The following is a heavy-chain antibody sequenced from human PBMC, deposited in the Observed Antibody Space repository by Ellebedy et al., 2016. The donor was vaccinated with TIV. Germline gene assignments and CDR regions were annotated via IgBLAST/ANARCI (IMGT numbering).Heavy chain of an antibody. J-gene: IGHJ4*02. CDR2: INPSGGST. V-gene: IGHV1-46*04. CDR3: ARARSSGWLHTPDY. D-gene: IGHD6-19*01. Sequence: AASVKVSCKASGYTFTSYYMHWARQDPGQGLEWMGIINPSGGSTTYAQKLQGRVTMTRDTSTSTVYMELSSLRSEDTAVYYCARARSSGWLHTPDYWGQGTLVTVSS. CDR1: GYTFTSYY.